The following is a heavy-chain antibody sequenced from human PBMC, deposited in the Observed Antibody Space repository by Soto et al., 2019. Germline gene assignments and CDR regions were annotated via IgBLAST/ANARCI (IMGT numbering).Heavy chain of an antibody. Sequence: ASVKVSCKASGYTFTGYYMHWVRQAPGQGLEWMGWINPNSGGTNYAQKFQGWVTMTRDTSISTAYMELSRLRSDDTAVYYCARVGYCSSTRCYHDAFDIWGQGTMVTVSS. V-gene: IGHV1-2*04. J-gene: IGHJ3*02. D-gene: IGHD2-2*01. CDR3: ARVGYCSSTRCYHDAFDI. CDR1: GYTFTGYY. CDR2: INPNSGGT.